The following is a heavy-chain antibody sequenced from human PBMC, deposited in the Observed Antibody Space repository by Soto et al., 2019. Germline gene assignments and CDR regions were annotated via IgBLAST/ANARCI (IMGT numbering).Heavy chain of an antibody. Sequence: EVQLVESGGGLVKPGGSLRLSCAASGFSFSSYSMNWVRQAPGKGLEWVSSISSSTSYINYADSVKGRFTISRDNAKKSLYLHMDRLRAEDTAVYYCARGYTGYCSGGTGYRFDPWGQGTLVNLSS. D-gene: IGHD2-15*01. J-gene: IGHJ5*02. V-gene: IGHV3-21*01. CDR2: ISSSTSYI. CDR1: GFSFSSYS. CDR3: ARGYTGYCSGGTGYRFDP.